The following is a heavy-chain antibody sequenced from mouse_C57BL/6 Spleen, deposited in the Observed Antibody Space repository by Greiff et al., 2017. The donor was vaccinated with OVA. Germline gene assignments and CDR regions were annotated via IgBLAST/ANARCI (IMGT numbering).Heavy chain of an antibody. D-gene: IGHD2-5*01. J-gene: IGHJ2*01. CDR2: IYPGDGDT. CDR1: GYAFSSYW. Sequence: VQLQQSGAELVKPGASVKISCKASGYAFSSYWMNWVKQRPGKGLEWIGQIYPGDGDTNYNGKFKGKATLTADKSSSTAYMQLSSLTSEDSAVYFCARRGSNYDYFDYWGQGTTLTVSS. V-gene: IGHV1-80*01. CDR3: ARRGSNYDYFDY.